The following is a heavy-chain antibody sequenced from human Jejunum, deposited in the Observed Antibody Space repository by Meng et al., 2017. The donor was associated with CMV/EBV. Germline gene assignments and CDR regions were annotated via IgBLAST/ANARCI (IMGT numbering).Heavy chain of an antibody. CDR2: ISTNNDNT. Sequence: SYKASGYNFTDYCISWVRQAPGQGLEWMGWISTNNDNTNYAQKLQGRVTMTTDTSTSTAYMELRNLRSDDTAVYYCARDPFDYWFDPWGQGTLVTVS. CDR1: GYNFTDYC. V-gene: IGHV1-18*01. J-gene: IGHJ5*02. CDR3: ARDPFDYWFDP.